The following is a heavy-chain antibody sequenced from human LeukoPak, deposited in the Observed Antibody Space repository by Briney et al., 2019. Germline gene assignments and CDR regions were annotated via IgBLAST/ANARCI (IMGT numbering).Heavy chain of an antibody. CDR2: VKSKTDGGTT. J-gene: IGHJ4*02. V-gene: IGHV3-15*01. CDR1: GFTFSNAW. CDR3: TTDPLDGYNWYGGY. Sequence: PGGSLRLSCAASGFTFSNAWMSWVRQAPGKGLEWVGRVKSKTDGGTTDYAAPVKGRFTISRDDSKNTLYLQMNSLKTEDTAVYYCTTDPLDGYNWYGGYWGQGTLVTVSS. D-gene: IGHD5-24*01.